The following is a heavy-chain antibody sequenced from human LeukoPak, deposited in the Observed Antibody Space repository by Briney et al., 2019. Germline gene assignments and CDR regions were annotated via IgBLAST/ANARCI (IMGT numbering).Heavy chain of an antibody. CDR1: GFTFNTYN. J-gene: IGHJ1*01. CDR3: ARDPCGADCHDEYFQY. V-gene: IGHV3-21*01. Sequence: GESLRLPCVASGFTFNTYNMNWVRQAPGKGLEWVSSITSSSSYIYYADSVKGRFTISRDNAKSSLYLQMNSLRDEDTAVYYCARDPCGADCHDEYFQYWGQGTLVTVSS. CDR2: ITSSSSYI. D-gene: IGHD2-21*02.